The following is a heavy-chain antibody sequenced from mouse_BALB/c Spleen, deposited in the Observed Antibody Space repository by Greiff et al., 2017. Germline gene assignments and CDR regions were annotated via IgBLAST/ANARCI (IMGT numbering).Heavy chain of an antibody. CDR3: ARANWDGVHYYAMDY. CDR1: GYSFTGYT. D-gene: IGHD4-1*01. CDR2: INPYNGGT. J-gene: IGHJ4*01. V-gene: IGHV1-18*01. Sequence: EVQLQESGPELVKPGASMKISCKASGYSFTGYTMNWVKQSHGKNLEWIGLINPYNGGTSYNQKFKGKATLTVDKSSSTAYMELLSLTSEDSAVYYCARANWDGVHYYAMDYWGQGTSVTVSS.